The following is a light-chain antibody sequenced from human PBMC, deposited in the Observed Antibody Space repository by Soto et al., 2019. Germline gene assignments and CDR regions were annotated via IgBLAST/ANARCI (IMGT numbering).Light chain of an antibody. Sequence: QSALTQPRSVSGSPGQSVTISCTGTRSDVGGYNYVSWYQHHPGRAPKLMIYDVSKRPSGVPDRFSGSKSGNTASLTISGLQAEDEADYYCCSYAGSYPPYVFGTGTKLTVL. CDR2: DVS. CDR1: RSDVGGYNY. J-gene: IGLJ1*01. V-gene: IGLV2-11*01. CDR3: CSYAGSYPPYV.